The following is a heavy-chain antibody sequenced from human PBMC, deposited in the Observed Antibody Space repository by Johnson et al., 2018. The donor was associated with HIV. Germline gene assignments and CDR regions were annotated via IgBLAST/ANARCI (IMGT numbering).Heavy chain of an antibody. J-gene: IGHJ3*01. Sequence: QVQLVESGGGVVQPGGSLRLSCAASGFTFSSYGMHWVRQAPGKGLEWVAFIRYAGSNKYYADSVTGRFTISRDNSNNTLSLQMNSLRTEDSGVYYCAKAYCPGCDGFDFWGRGTMVTVSS. CDR2: IRYAGSNK. V-gene: IGHV3-30*02. CDR3: AKAYCPGCDGFDF. CDR1: GFTFSSYG. D-gene: IGHD2-21*01.